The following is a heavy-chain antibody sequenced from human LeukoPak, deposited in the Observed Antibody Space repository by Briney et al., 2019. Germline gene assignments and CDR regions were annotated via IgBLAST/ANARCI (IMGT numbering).Heavy chain of an antibody. CDR3: AKCQLWLFDS. Sequence: GGSLRLSCAASGFTFDDYAMTWVRQAPGKGLEWVSSISWHGGDTGYGDSVKGRFTISRDNSKNTLYLQMNSLRAEDTAVYYCAKCQLWLFDSWGQGTLVTVSS. D-gene: IGHD3-10*01. V-gene: IGHV3-20*04. CDR2: ISWHGGDT. CDR1: GFTFDDYA. J-gene: IGHJ5*01.